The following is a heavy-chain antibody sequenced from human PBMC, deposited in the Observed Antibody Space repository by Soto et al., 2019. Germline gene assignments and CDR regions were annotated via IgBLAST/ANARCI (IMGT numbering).Heavy chain of an antibody. J-gene: IGHJ3*02. D-gene: IGHD3-16*01. CDR1: GFRFAEFG. V-gene: IGHV1-18*01. CDR2: SRADNNHP. CDR3: TRAADRFAFVWGRNDAFDI. Sequence: GPEVKKPGASVRVSCQAFGFRFAEFGISWVRQAPGQGLEWVGWSRADNNHPNYAKSLQGRVNVTADTSTNTAYLELTSLRSDDTAVYYCTRAADRFAFVWGRNDAFDIWGQGTLVIVTS.